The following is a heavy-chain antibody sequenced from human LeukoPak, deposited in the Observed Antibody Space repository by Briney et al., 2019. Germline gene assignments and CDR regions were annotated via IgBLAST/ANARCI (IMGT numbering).Heavy chain of an antibody. CDR1: GYTFTSYD. D-gene: IGHD1-20*01. J-gene: IGHJ5*02. CDR3: ARGYNWNDGWFDP. CDR2: MNPNSGNT. Sequence: ASVKVSCKASGYTFTSYDINWVRQATGQGLEWMGWMNPNSGNTGYAQKFQGRVTMTRNTSISTAYVELSSLRSEDTAVYYCARGYNWNDGWFDPWGQGTLVTVSS. V-gene: IGHV1-8*01.